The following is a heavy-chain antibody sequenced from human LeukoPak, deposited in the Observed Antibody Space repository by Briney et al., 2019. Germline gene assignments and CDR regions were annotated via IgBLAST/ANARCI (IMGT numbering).Heavy chain of an antibody. J-gene: IGHJ4*02. CDR2: ISSDGSVK. D-gene: IGHD4-11*01. V-gene: IGHV3-30-3*01. CDR3: ARETYSNYGLAYFDY. Sequence: GGSLRLSCAASGFTFSSYSIHWVRQAPGKGLEWVAVISSDGSVKYYADSVKGRFTISRDNSKNTLYLQVSSLRVEGTAVYYCARETYSNYGLAYFDYWGQGTLVAVSS. CDR1: GFTFSSYS.